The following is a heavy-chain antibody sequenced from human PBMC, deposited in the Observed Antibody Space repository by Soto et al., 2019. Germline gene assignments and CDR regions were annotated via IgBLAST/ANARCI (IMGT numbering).Heavy chain of an antibody. V-gene: IGHV3-30*18. D-gene: IGHD6-19*01. Sequence: PGGSLRLSCAASGFTFSSYGMHWVRQAPGKGLEWVAVISYDGSNKYYADSVKGRFTISRDNSKNTLYLQMNSLRAEDTAVYYCANSLPKQWLVPRGGYDYWGQGTLVTVSS. CDR1: GFTFSSYG. J-gene: IGHJ4*02. CDR3: ANSLPKQWLVPRGGYDY. CDR2: ISYDGSNK.